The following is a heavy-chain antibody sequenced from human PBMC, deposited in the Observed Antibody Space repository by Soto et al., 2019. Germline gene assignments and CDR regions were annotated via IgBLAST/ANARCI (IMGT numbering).Heavy chain of an antibody. J-gene: IGHJ6*02. CDR3: ARATVTWEYYYYYGMDV. V-gene: IGHV4-59*01. CDR1: GGSISSYY. CDR2: IYYSGST. D-gene: IGHD4-17*01. Sequence: KSSETLSLTCTVSGGSISSYYWSWVRQPPGKGLEWIGYIYYSGSTNYNPSLKSRVTISVDTSKNQFSLKLSSVTAADTAVYYCARATVTWEYYYYYGMDVWGQGTTVTVSS.